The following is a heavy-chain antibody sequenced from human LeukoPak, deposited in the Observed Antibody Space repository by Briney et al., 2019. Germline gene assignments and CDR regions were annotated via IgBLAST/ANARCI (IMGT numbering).Heavy chain of an antibody. CDR2: ISYDGSNK. V-gene: IGHV3-30*03. Sequence: GGSLRLSCAASGFTFSSYGMHWVRQAPGKGLEWVAVISYDGSNKYYADSVKGRFTISRDNSKNTLYLQMNSLRAEDTAVYYCARVIYYDILTGYHYYFDYWGQGTLVTVSS. J-gene: IGHJ4*02. CDR3: ARVIYYDILTGYHYYFDY. CDR1: GFTFSSYG. D-gene: IGHD3-9*01.